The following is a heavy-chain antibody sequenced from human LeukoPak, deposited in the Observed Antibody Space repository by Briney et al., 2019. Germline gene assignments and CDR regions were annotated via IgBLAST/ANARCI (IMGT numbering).Heavy chain of an antibody. D-gene: IGHD5-18*01. J-gene: IGHJ4*02. CDR1: GGSISNYY. Sequence: SETLSLTCTVSGGSISNYYWSWIRQPPGKGLEWIGYIYYIGSSNYNPSLKSRVTISVDTSKNHFSLKLSSVTAADTAVFYCARHVYSYGFSSDYWGQGTLVTVSS. CDR3: ARHVYSYGFSSDY. CDR2: IYYIGSS. V-gene: IGHV4-59*08.